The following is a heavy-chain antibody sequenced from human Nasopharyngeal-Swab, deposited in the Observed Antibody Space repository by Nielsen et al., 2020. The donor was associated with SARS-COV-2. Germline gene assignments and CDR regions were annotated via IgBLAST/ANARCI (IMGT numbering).Heavy chain of an antibody. CDR2: IGTAGDT. J-gene: IGHJ6*04. V-gene: IGHV3-13*01. CDR3: ARERTDCSGGSCYSYGMNV. Sequence: GESLKISCAASGFTFSSYDMHWVRQATGKGLEWVSAIGTAGDTYYPGSVKGRFTISRENAKNSLYLQMNSLRAGDTAVYYCARERTDCSGGSCYSYGMNVWGKGTTVTVSS. CDR1: GFTFSSYD. D-gene: IGHD2-15*01.